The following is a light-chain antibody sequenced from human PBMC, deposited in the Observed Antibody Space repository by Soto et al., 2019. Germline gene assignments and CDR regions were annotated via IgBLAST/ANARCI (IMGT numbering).Light chain of an antibody. V-gene: IGLV2-14*03. J-gene: IGLJ1*01. CDR3: KSWTSSESYF. CDR2: DVS. Sequence: QSALTQPASVSGSPGQSITISCTGTSSDVGTYNHVSWYQQHPTKAPKVIIYDVSNRPSGVSNRFSASKSGNTASLTISGLQSDDEADYYCKSWTSSESYFFGTGTKLTVL. CDR1: SSDVGTYNH.